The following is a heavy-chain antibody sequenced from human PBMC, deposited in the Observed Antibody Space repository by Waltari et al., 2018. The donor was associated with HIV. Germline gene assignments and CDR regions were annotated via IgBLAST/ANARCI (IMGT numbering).Heavy chain of an antibody. Sequence: QLQLQESGPGLVKPSETLSLTCTVSGGSISSSSYYWGWIRQPPGKGREWIGSIYYSGSTYYNPSLKSRVTISVDTSKNQFSLKLGSVTAADTAVYYCARPGAAGNRAGEEERDAFDIWGQGTMVTVSS. J-gene: IGHJ3*02. CDR1: GGSISSSSYY. CDR3: ARPGAAGNRAGEEERDAFDI. V-gene: IGHV4-39*01. CDR2: IYYSGST. D-gene: IGHD6-13*01.